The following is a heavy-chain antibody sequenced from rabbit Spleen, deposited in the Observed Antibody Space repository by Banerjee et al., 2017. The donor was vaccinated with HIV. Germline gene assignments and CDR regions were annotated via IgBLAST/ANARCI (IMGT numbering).Heavy chain of an antibody. CDR1: GFSFSNKAV. CDR3: ARDSGSSFSSYGMDL. CDR2: IDTGSSGFT. V-gene: IGHV1S45*01. J-gene: IGHJ6*01. D-gene: IGHD8-1*01. Sequence: QEQLVEYGGDLVQPEGSLTLTCKASGFSFSNKAVMCWVRQAPGKGLEWIACIDTGSSGFTYFATWAKGRFTISKTSSTTVTLQMTSLTAADTATYFCARDSGSSFSSYGMDLWGQGTLVTVS.